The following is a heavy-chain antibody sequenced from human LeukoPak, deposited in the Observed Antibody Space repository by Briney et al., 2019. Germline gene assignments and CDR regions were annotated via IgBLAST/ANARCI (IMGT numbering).Heavy chain of an antibody. CDR2: ISSSSSYI. D-gene: IGHD2-2*01. CDR3: AREADIVVVPAAIHDAFDI. CDR1: GFTFSSYS. Sequence: PGGSLRLSCAASGFTFSSYSMNWVRQAPGKGLEWVSSISSSSSYIYYADSVKGRFTISRDNAKNSLYLQMNSLRAEDTAVYYCAREADIVVVPAAIHDAFDIWGQGTMVTVSS. J-gene: IGHJ3*02. V-gene: IGHV3-21*01.